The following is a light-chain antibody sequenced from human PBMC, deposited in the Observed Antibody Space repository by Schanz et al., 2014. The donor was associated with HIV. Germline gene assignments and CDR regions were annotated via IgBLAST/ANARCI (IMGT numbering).Light chain of an antibody. CDR1: QSVLYSSNNKNF. V-gene: IGKV4-1*01. CDR2: WAS. Sequence: DIVMTQSPDSLVVSLGERATINCKSSQSVLYSSNNKNFLSWYQQKSGQPPKLLIYWASTRESGVPDRFSGSGSGTNFTLTITSLQAEDVAVYYCQQYYKTPPYTFGQGTKVEIK. CDR3: QQYYKTPPYT. J-gene: IGKJ2*01.